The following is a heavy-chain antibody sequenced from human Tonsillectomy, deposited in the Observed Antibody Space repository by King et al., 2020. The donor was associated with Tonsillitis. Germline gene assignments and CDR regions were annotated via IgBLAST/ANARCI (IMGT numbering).Heavy chain of an antibody. Sequence: VQLVESGGGLVRPGGSLRLSCAASGFTFSNYNMNWVRLAPGKGLEWVSYITSSSNTIYYADSVKGRFTISRDNAQKSLYLQMNSLRDEDTAVYYCGRDPGSSTYQPPNNYYYFGMDVWGQGTTVTVSS. D-gene: IGHD2-2*01. CDR1: GFTFSNYN. J-gene: IGHJ6*02. CDR3: GRDPGSSTYQPPNNYYYFGMDV. V-gene: IGHV3-48*02. CDR2: ITSSSNTI.